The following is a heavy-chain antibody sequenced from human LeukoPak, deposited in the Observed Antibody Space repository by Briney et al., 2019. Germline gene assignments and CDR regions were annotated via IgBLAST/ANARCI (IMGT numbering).Heavy chain of an antibody. Sequence: SSXXXWGWIRQPXGKGLEWIGSIYYSGSTYYNPSLKSRVTISVDTSKNQFSLKLSSVTAADTAVYYCARLGYYYDSSGYYSEYFQHWGQGTLVTVSS. J-gene: IGHJ1*01. CDR1: SSXXX. D-gene: IGHD3-22*01. CDR3: ARLGYYYDSSGYYSEYFQH. CDR2: IYYSGST. V-gene: IGHV4-39*01.